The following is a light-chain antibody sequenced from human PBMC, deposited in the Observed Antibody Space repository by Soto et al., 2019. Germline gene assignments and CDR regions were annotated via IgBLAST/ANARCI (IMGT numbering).Light chain of an antibody. CDR3: QQYGSSGT. CDR2: GAS. V-gene: IGKV3-20*01. J-gene: IGKJ1*01. Sequence: EIVLTQSPGTMSRSPGERATLSCRASQSVSNNYFAWHQHKTGQAPMLLIYGASNRATGIADRFICSGSGTDFTLTISRLEPEDFAVYYCQQYGSSGTFVQGTKGDIK. CDR1: QSVSNNY.